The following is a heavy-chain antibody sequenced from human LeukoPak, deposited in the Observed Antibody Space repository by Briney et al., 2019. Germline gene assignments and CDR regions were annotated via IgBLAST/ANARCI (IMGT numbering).Heavy chain of an antibody. V-gene: IGHV1-2*02. D-gene: IGHD2-2*01. CDR3: ARERTCTSCYGY. CDR1: GYTFTFDY. CDR2: INPNSGGT. Sequence: VASVKVSCKASGYTFTFDYMRWVRRAPGQGLEWMGWINPNSGGTNYAQKFQGRVTMTRDTSISTAYMELSRLRSDDTAVYYCARERTCTSCYGYWGQGTLVTVSS. J-gene: IGHJ4*02.